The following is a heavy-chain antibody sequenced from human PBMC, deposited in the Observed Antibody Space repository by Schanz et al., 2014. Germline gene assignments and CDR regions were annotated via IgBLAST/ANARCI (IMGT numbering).Heavy chain of an antibody. V-gene: IGHV3-33*08. D-gene: IGHD4-17*01. CDR1: GFTLSSYA. CDR3: ARDGDRFYHNYYMDV. CDR2: IWYDENNK. Sequence: QVQLVESGGGVVQPGRSLRLSCAAYGFTLSSYAMHWVRQAPGKGLEWVAVIWYDENNKYYADSVKGRFTMSRDNSKNTLYLQMNSLRAEDTAVYYCARDGDRFYHNYYMDVWGKGTTVTVSS. J-gene: IGHJ6*03.